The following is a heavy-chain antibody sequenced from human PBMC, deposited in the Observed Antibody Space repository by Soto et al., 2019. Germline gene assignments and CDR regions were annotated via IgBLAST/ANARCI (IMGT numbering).Heavy chain of an antibody. CDR2: IYYSGST. D-gene: IGHD3-22*01. Sequence: SETLSLTCTVSGGSISSGDYYWSWIRQPPGKGLEWIGYIYYSGSTYYNPSLKSRVTISVDTSKNQFSLKLSSVTAADTAVYYCARVTVVVITQYFDYWGQGTLVTVPQ. J-gene: IGHJ4*02. V-gene: IGHV4-30-4*01. CDR3: ARVTVVVITQYFDY. CDR1: GGSISSGDYY.